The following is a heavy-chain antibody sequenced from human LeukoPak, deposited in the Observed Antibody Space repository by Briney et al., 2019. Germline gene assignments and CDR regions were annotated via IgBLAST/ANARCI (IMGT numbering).Heavy chain of an antibody. CDR3: ARGPSSYDSSGAFDI. CDR1: GGSISSYY. D-gene: IGHD3-22*01. Sequence: SETLSLTCTVSGGSISSYYWSWIRQPPGKGLEWIGYIYYSGSTNYNPSLKSRVTISVDTSKNQFSLKLSSVTAADTAVYFCARGPSSYDSSGAFDIWGQGTMVTVSS. J-gene: IGHJ3*02. CDR2: IYYSGST. V-gene: IGHV4-59*08.